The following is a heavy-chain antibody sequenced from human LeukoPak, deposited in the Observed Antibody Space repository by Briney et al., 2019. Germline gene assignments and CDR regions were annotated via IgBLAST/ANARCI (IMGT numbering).Heavy chain of an antibody. CDR3: ARRFSAAAGFDI. CDR2: IYPSDSDS. D-gene: IGHD6-13*01. Sequence: GESLKISCQGSGYTFSNYWIGWVRQIPGKGLEWMGIIYPSDSDSRSSPSFRGQVTISADQSISTAYLQWSSLKASDTAMYYCARRFSAAAGFDIWGQGTMVTVSS. J-gene: IGHJ3*02. V-gene: IGHV5-51*01. CDR1: GYTFSNYW.